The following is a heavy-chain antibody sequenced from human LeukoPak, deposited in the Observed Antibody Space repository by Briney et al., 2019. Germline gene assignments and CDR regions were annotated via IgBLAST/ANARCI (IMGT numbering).Heavy chain of an antibody. CDR2: IYYSGNT. CDR1: GGSFSGYY. D-gene: IGHD3-22*01. V-gene: IGHV4-34*01. CDR3: ARGEEYYYDSSGYYYFDY. J-gene: IGHJ4*02. Sequence: SETLSLTCAVYGGSFSGYYWSWIRQPPGKGLGWIGTIYYSGNTYYNPSLKSRVTISVDTSKNQFSLKLSSVTAADTAVYYCARGEEYYYDSSGYYYFDYWGQGTLVTVSS.